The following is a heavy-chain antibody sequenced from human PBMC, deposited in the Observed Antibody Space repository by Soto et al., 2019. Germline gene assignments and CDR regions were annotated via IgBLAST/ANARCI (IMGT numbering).Heavy chain of an antibody. CDR1: GGTFSRYA. V-gene: IGHV1-69*01. CDR3: ARDNSSSSQDYYNGMDV. Sequence: QVQLVQSGAEVKKPGSSVKVSCKASGGTFSRYAISWVRQAPGHGLEWMGGLIPIFGTANYAQKFQGRVTITADESTSTAYMELSSLRSENTAVYYCARDNSSSSQDYYNGMDVWGQGTTVTVAS. CDR2: LIPIFGTA. J-gene: IGHJ6*02. D-gene: IGHD6-6*01.